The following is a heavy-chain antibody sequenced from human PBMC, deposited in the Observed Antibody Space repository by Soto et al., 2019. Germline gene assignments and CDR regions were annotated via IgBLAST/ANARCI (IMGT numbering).Heavy chain of an antibody. D-gene: IGHD2-2*01. V-gene: IGHV3-48*02. CDR3: ARGTSCYAERCRKRLTYYYGMDV. CDR2: ISSSSSTI. J-gene: IGHJ6*02. CDR1: GFTFSSYS. Sequence: PGGSLRLSCAASGFTFSSYSMNWVRQAPGKGLEWVSYISSSSSTIYYADSVKGRFTISRDNAKNSLYLQMNSLRDEDTAVYYCARGTSCYAERCRKRLTYYYGMDVWGQGTTVTVSS.